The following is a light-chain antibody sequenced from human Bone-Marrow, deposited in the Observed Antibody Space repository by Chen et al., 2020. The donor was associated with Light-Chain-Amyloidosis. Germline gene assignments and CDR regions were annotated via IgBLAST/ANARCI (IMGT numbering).Light chain of an antibody. Sequence: SYELTQPPSVSVSPGQTARITCSGDDLPTQYAYWYQQKPGQAPVLVIHRDTERPSGISEPFPGSSSGTTATLTISGVQAEDEADYHGQSADSSGTYEVIFGGGTKLTVL. J-gene: IGLJ2*01. V-gene: IGLV3-25*03. CDR1: DLPTQY. CDR3: QSADSSGTYEVI. CDR2: RDT.